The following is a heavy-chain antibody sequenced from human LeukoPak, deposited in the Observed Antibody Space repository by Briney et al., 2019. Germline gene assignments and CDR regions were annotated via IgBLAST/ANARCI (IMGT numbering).Heavy chain of an antibody. CDR3: AKYCSSTTCSPAFAY. V-gene: IGHV3-23*01. Sequence: GGSLRLSCAASGFTFSSYAMSWVRQAPGKGLEWVSAISGSGGSTYYADSVKGRFTISRDNAKNTLYLQMNSLRAEDTAVYYRAKYCSSTTCSPAFAYWGQGTLVTASS. CDR1: GFTFSSYA. CDR2: ISGSGGST. D-gene: IGHD2-2*01. J-gene: IGHJ4*02.